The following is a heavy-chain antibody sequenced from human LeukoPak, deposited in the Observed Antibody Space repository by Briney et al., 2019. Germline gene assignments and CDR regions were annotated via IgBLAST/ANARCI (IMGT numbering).Heavy chain of an antibody. V-gene: IGHV1-46*01. CDR3: ASTRYCSSTSCLSHYYYYMDV. Sequence: ASVKVSCKASGYTFASYYMHWVRQAPGQGLEWMGIINPSGGSTSYAQKFQGRVTMTRDTSTSTVYMGLSSLRSEDTAVYYCASTRYCSSTSCLSHYYYYMDVWGKGTTVTVSS. CDR2: INPSGGST. J-gene: IGHJ6*03. D-gene: IGHD2-2*01. CDR1: GYTFASYY.